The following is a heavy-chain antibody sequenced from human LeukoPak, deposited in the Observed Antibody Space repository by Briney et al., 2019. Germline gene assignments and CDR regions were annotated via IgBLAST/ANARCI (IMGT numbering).Heavy chain of an antibody. CDR1: GFTFSSYA. CDR3: AKAGPSVYSSGYCDR. D-gene: IGHD5-18*01. Sequence: GGSLRLSCPASGFTFSSYAMSWVRQAPGQGLEWVSTISGSGGTTYDADSVKGRFTISRDNSKNTLYLQMNSLRAEDTAVYYCAKAGPSVYSSGYCDRWGQGPLVTVSS. J-gene: IGHJ5*02. CDR2: ISGSGGTT. V-gene: IGHV3-23*01.